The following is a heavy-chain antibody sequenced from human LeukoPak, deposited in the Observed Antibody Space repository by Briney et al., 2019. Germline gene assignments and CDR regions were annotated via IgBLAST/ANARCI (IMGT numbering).Heavy chain of an antibody. CDR1: RFTFRNYS. V-gene: IGHV3-33*01. D-gene: IGHD6-13*01. CDR3: ARDTAAAFDC. Sequence: PGGSLRLSCAASRFTFRNYSMHWVRQAPGEGLEWVGVIWYDGSNKYYADSVKGRFTISRDNSKNTLYLQMDTLRADDTAMYYCARDTAAAFDCWGQGTLVTVSS. J-gene: IGHJ4*02. CDR2: IWYDGSNK.